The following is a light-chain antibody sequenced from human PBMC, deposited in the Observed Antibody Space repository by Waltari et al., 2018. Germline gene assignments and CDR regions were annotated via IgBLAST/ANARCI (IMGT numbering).Light chain of an antibody. CDR2: KNN. CDR3: AAWDDSLSAVP. CDR1: HSNIGRHN. Sequence: QSVLTQPPSTSGTPGQRVTISCSRSHSNIGRHNLYWYQQVPGMAPKLLIYKNNQRPSGVPDRFSGSKSGTSASLAISALRSEDEADYYCAAWDDSLSAVPFGGGTKVTVL. J-gene: IGLJ2*01. V-gene: IGLV1-47*01.